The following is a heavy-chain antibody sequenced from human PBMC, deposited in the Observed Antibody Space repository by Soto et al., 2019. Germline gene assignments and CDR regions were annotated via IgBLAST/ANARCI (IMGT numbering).Heavy chain of an antibody. D-gene: IGHD4-17*01. CDR3: ARHTTVTMNDYFDY. J-gene: IGHJ4*02. V-gene: IGHV4-59*01. CDR1: GVSISSYY. Sequence: SETLSLTCTVSGVSISSYYWSWIRQPPGKGLEWIGYIYYSGSTNYNPSLKSRVTISVDTSKNQFSLKLSSVTAADTAVYYCARHTTVTMNDYFDYWGQGTLVTVSS. CDR2: IYYSGST.